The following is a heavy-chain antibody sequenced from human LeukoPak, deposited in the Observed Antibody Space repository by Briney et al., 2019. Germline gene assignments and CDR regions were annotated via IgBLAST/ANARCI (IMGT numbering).Heavy chain of an antibody. V-gene: IGHV3-9*01. CDR3: AKDVEWDGYRYPFDY. D-gene: IGHD5-24*01. Sequence: GGPLRLSCAASGFTFDDYAMHWVRQAPGKGLEWVSDISWNSGSICYADSVKGRFTISRDNAKNSLYLQMNSLRAEDTGLYYCAKDVEWDGYRYPFDYWGQGTLVTVSS. CDR1: GFTFDDYA. J-gene: IGHJ4*02. CDR2: ISWNSGSI.